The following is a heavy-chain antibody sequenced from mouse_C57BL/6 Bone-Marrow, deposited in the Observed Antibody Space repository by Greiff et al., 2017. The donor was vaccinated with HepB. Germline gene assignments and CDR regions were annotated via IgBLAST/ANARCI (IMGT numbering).Heavy chain of an antibody. V-gene: IGHV5-6*02. CDR2: ISSGGSYT. Sequence: EVKLEESGGDLVKPGGSLKLSCAASGFTFSSYGMSWVRQTPDKRLEWVATISSGGSYTYYPDSVKGRFTISRDNAKNTLYLQMSSLKSEDTAMYYCASPRWLLPFAYWGQGTLVTVSA. D-gene: IGHD2-3*01. CDR3: ASPRWLLPFAY. J-gene: IGHJ3*01. CDR1: GFTFSSYG.